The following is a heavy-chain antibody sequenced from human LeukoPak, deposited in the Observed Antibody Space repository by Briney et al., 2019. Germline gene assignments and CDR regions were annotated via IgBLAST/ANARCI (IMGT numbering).Heavy chain of an antibody. V-gene: IGHV1-2*02. D-gene: IGHD3-10*01. CDR2: INPNGGST. CDR3: ARGLPTIVRGVIIGSDFVDP. J-gene: IGHJ5*02. Sequence: ASVRLSCEASGYTFTGYSMHWGRQAPGQGLEWMGCINPNGGSTNYAQKVPGRVTMTRDTSISTAYIELSRLRSDDTAVYYCARGLPTIVRGVIIGSDFVDPWGQGTLVTVSS. CDR1: GYTFTGYS.